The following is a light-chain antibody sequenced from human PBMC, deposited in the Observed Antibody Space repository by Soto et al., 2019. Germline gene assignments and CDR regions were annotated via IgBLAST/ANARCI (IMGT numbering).Light chain of an antibody. CDR3: SAWDDNLNGVV. Sequence: QPVLTQPPSASGTPGQRVTISCSGSSFNIGSNTVNWYQQFPGKAPKFLIYSNSERPSGVPDRFSGSKSGTSASLAINGLQSDDEADYYCSAWDDNLNGVVFGGGTKVTVL. CDR2: SNS. CDR1: SFNIGSNT. J-gene: IGLJ2*01. V-gene: IGLV1-44*01.